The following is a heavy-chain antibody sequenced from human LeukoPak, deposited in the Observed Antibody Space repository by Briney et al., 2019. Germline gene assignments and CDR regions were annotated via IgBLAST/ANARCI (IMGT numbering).Heavy chain of an antibody. V-gene: IGHV3-66*01. Sequence: PGGSLRLSCAASGFTVSSNYMSWVRQAPGKGLEWVAVIYSGGSTYYADSVKGRFTISRDNSKNTLYLQLNSLRAEDTAVYYCATGPRVGAQNDYWGQGTLVTVSS. CDR3: ATGPRVGAQNDY. CDR1: GFTVSSNY. D-gene: IGHD1-26*01. J-gene: IGHJ4*02. CDR2: IYSGGST.